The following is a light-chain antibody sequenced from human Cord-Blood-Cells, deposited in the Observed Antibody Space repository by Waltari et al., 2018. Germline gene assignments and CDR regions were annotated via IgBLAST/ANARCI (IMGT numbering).Light chain of an antibody. CDR3: SSYTSSSTWV. J-gene: IGLJ3*02. Sequence: QSALTQPDSVSGSPGQSITIPCTGTSSAVGGYNYVSWYHQTPGKAPKLMIYDVSNRPSGVSNRFSGSKSGNTASLTISGLQAEDEADYYCSSYTSSSTWVFGGGTKLTVL. V-gene: IGLV2-14*03. CDR2: DVS. CDR1: SSAVGGYNY.